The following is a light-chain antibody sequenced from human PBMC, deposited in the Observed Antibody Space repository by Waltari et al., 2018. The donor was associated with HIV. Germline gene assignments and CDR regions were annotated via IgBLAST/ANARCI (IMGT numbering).Light chain of an antibody. CDR1: SSTIGAGYA. J-gene: IGLJ2*01. CDR3: QSYDSSLTGSV. Sequence: QSVLTQPPSVSGAPGQRVTIHCTGSSSTIGAGYAIHWYQQLPGTAPKLLISGSGNRPSGVPDRFSGSKSGTSASLAITGLQAEDEADYYCQSYDSSLTGSVFGGGTKLTVL. V-gene: IGLV1-40*01. CDR2: GSG.